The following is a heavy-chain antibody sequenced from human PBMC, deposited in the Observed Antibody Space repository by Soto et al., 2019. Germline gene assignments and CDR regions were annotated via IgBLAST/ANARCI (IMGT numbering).Heavy chain of an antibody. Sequence: PSQTLSLTCDISGDSVSSNNVAWNWIRQSPSRGLEWLGRTYYRSKWYNDYAISVKSRIIVNPDTSKNRFSLQLNSVTTEDTAMYYCARQYYYGSGTYHNPYFDYWGQGTMVTVSS. CDR1: GDSVSSNNVA. CDR2: TYYRSKWYN. J-gene: IGHJ4*02. D-gene: IGHD3-10*01. V-gene: IGHV6-1*01. CDR3: ARQYYYGSGTYHNPYFDY.